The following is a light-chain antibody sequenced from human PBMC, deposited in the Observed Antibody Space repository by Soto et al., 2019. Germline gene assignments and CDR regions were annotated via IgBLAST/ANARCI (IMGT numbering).Light chain of an antibody. J-gene: IGLJ1*01. CDR3: SSYTSSTTRGIYV. Sequence: QSALTQPASVSGSPGQSITISCTGSSSDVGSYNLVSWYQHHPGKVPKLMIYEGTKRPSGVSDRFSGSKSGNTASLTISGLQAEDEADYYCSSYTSSTTRGIYVFGTGTKLTVL. V-gene: IGLV2-14*02. CDR2: EGT. CDR1: SSDVGSYNL.